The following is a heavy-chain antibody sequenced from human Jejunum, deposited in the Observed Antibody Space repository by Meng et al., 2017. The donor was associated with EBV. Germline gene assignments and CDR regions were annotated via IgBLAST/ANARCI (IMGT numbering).Heavy chain of an antibody. Sequence: QVQLGQSGAEVKKPGASVKLSCKASGYTFTNYPIHWVRQAPGQRPEWMGCINPGNGETEFSQKFQDRVTITRDTSATTAYMELTSLRSEDTAVYYCASRPGFNIGPFDYWGQGTLVTVSS. V-gene: IGHV1-3*01. CDR2: INPGNGET. J-gene: IGHJ4*02. CDR1: GYTFTNYP. D-gene: IGHD3/OR15-3a*01. CDR3: ASRPGFNIGPFDY.